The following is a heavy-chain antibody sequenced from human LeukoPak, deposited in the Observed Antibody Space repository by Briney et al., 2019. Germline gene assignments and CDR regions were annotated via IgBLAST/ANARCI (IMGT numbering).Heavy chain of an antibody. CDR2: ISGTGMGT. D-gene: IGHD1-26*01. Sequence: QTGGSLRLSCAASGFTFGSYAMNWVRQAPGKGLEWVSAISGTGMGTHYADSVKGRFTISRDNSKNTLFLQMNSLRAEDTAIYYCAKYGPQDSGSSHFDYWGQGALVTVSS. CDR3: AKYGPQDSGSSHFDY. V-gene: IGHV3-23*01. CDR1: GFTFGSYA. J-gene: IGHJ4*02.